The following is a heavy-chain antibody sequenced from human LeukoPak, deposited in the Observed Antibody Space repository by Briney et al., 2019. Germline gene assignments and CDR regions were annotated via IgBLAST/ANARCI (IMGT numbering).Heavy chain of an antibody. Sequence: PGGSLRLSCTASGLTFSSYAIHWVRQAPGKGLEWVALISYDGNKKYYADSVRGRFTISRDNSKNTLYLQMNSLRAEDTGVYYCARDAVGATTDYWGQGTLVTVSS. CDR1: GLTFSSYA. V-gene: IGHV3-30*14. CDR3: ARDAVGATTDY. J-gene: IGHJ4*02. CDR2: ISYDGNKK. D-gene: IGHD1-26*01.